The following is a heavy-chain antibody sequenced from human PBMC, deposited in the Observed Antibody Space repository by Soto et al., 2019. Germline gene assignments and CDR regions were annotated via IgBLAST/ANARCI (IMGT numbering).Heavy chain of an antibody. CDR2: ITSSGSYV. D-gene: IGHD3-3*02. V-gene: IGHV3-21*01. CDR1: GFTFSRNT. CDR3: VKDEGIEPMDV. J-gene: IGHJ6*02. Sequence: GGSLRLSCVTSGFTFSRNTMNWVRQAPGKGLEWVASITSSGSYVYYADSVKGRFSASRDNAKNSLSLQMDSLRPDDTAIYFCVKDEGIEPMDVWGQGTTVTVSS.